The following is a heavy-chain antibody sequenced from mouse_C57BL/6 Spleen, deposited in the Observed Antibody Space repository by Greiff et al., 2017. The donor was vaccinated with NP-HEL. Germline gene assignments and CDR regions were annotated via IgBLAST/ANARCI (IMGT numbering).Heavy chain of an antibody. D-gene: IGHD4-1*01. CDR1: GYAFSSYR. V-gene: IGHV1-80*01. CDR3: ARRLTAIWYFDV. J-gene: IGHJ1*03. CDR2: IYPGDGDT. Sequence: VQLQQSGAELVKPGASVKISCKASGYAFSSYRMNWVKQRPGKGLEWIGQIYPGDGDTNYNGKFKGKATLTADKSSSTAYMQLSGLTSEDSAVSFCARRLTAIWYFDVWGTGTTVTVSS.